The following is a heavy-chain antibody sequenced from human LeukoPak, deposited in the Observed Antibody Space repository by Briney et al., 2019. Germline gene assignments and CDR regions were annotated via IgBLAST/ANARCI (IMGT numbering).Heavy chain of an antibody. V-gene: IGHV3-23*01. J-gene: IGHJ4*02. CDR1: GFTFSSYA. D-gene: IGHD2-15*01. CDR3: ACSGGSCNEVGY. Sequence: PGGSLRLSCAASGFTFSSYAMSWVRQAPGKGLEWVSAISGSGGSTYYADSVKGRFTISRDNSKNTLHLQMNSLRAEDTAVYYCACSGGSCNEVGYWGQGTLVTVSS. CDR2: ISGSGGST.